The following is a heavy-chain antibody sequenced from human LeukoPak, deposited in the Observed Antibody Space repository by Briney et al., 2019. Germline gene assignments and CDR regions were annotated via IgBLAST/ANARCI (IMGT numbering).Heavy chain of an antibody. CDR1: GGSISSYY. D-gene: IGHD3-22*01. CDR2: IYTSGST. CDR3: ARGDNYYYSSGFYSVNALDI. V-gene: IGHV4-4*07. Sequence: SETLSLTCTVSGGSISSYYWSWIRQPAGKGLEWIGRIYTSGSTNYNPSLQSRVTMSVDTSKNQLSPKLRSVAAADTGVYYCARGDNYYYSSGFYSVNALDIWGRGTMVTVS. J-gene: IGHJ3*02.